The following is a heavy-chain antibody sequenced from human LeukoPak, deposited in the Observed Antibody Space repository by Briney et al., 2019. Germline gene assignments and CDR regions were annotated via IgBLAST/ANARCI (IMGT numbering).Heavy chain of an antibody. J-gene: IGHJ4*02. CDR3: ASEPLYCSSTSCRNYYFDY. CDR2: IYYSGST. Sequence: KSSETLSLTCTVSGGSISSSSYYWSWIRQPPGKGLEWIGYIYYSGSTNYNPSLKSRVTISVDTSKNQFSLKLSSVTAADTAVYYCASEPLYCSSTSCRNYYFDYWGQGTLVTVSS. V-gene: IGHV4-61*01. CDR1: GGSISSSSYY. D-gene: IGHD2-2*01.